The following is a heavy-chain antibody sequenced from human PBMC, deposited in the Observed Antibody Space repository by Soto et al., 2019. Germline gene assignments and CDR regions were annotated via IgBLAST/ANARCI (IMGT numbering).Heavy chain of an antibody. CDR1: GYTFTSYY. J-gene: IGHJ5*02. D-gene: IGHD3-9*01. V-gene: IGHV1-46*01. CDR3: ARDHEVSYYDILTVYYNKDHIRSQFDP. Sequence: QVQLVQSGAEVKKPGASVKVSCKASGYTFTSYYMHWVRQAPGQGLEWMGIINPSGGSTSYAQKFQGRVTMTRDKSTSTVYMELSSLRAENTAVYYCARDHEVSYYDILTVYYNKDHIRSQFDPWGQGTLVTVSS. CDR2: INPSGGST.